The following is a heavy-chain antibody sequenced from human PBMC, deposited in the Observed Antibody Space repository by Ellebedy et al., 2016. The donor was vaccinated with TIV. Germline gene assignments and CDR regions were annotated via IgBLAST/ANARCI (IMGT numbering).Heavy chain of an antibody. D-gene: IGHD5-18*01. CDR3: AKGTWIQLWLGY. CDR2: ISGNGGST. CDR1: GFTFSNYS. J-gene: IGHJ4*02. V-gene: IGHV3-23*01. Sequence: ESLKISCAVSGFTFSNYSVHWVRPAPGKGLEWVSAISGNGGSTHYEDSVKGRFTVSRDNSKNTLYLQMNSLRAEDTAVYYCAKGTWIQLWLGYWGQGTLVTVSS.